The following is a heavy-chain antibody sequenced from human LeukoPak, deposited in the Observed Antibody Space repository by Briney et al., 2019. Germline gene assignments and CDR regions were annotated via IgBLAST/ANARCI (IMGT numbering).Heavy chain of an antibody. CDR2: ISDDGSNI. Sequence: PGGSLRLSCAASGFTFRSYGMHWVRQAPGKGLEWVALISDDGSNIYYADSVKGRFTISRDSSKNTLSLQMSSLRVEDTAVYYCARDNKRFSCDYWGQGTLVTVSS. CDR3: ARDNKRFSCDY. J-gene: IGHJ4*02. V-gene: IGHV3-30*03. D-gene: IGHD2/OR15-2a*01. CDR1: GFTFRSYG.